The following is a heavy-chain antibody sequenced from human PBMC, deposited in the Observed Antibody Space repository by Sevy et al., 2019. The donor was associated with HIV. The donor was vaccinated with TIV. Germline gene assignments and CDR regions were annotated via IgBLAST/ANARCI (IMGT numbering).Heavy chain of an antibody. CDR1: GFTVNDKY. J-gene: IGHJ4*02. CDR2: IFSSGST. Sequence: GGSLRLSCAISGFTVNDKYIIWVRQAPGKGLEWVSVIFSSGSTYYGDSAKGRFTISRDNSMNTVYLQMNSVRAEDTAVYYCVSLFLSYRSGWSYFDYWGQGTLVTVSS. CDR3: VSLFLSYRSGWSYFDY. D-gene: IGHD6-19*01. V-gene: IGHV3-66*02.